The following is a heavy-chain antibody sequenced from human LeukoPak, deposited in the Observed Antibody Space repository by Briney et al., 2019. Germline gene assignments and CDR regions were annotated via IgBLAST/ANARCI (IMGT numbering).Heavy chain of an antibody. J-gene: IGHJ5*02. D-gene: IGHD2-2*01. V-gene: IGHV1-69*06. CDR1: GGTFSSYA. CDR3: ARGCSSTSCYDRRRWFDP. CDR2: IIPIFGTA. Sequence: ASVKVSCKASGGTFSSYAISWVRQAPGQGLEWKGGIIPIFGTANYAQKFQGRVTITADKSTSTAYMELSSLRSEDTAVYYCARGCSSTSCYDRRRWFDPWGQGTLVTVSS.